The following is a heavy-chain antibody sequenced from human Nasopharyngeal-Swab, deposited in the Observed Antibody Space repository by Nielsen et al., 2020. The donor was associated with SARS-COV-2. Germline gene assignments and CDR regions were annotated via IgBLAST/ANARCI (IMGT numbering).Heavy chain of an antibody. D-gene: IGHD2-8*02. J-gene: IGHJ6*02. CDR2: ISWNSGSI. V-gene: IGHV3-9*01. Sequence: GGSLRLSCAASGFTFRSYAISWVRQAPGKGLEWVSGISWNSGSIGYADSVKGRFTISRDNAKNSLYLQMNSLRAEDTALYYCAKAGGVAGEFYGMDVWGQGTTVTVSS. CDR3: AKAGGVAGEFYGMDV. CDR1: GFTFRSYA.